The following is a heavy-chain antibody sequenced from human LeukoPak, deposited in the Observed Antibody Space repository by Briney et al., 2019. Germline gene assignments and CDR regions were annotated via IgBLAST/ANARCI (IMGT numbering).Heavy chain of an antibody. V-gene: IGHV4-61*02. Sequence: SETLSLTCTVSGGSISSGSYYWSWIRQPAGKGLEWIGRIYTSGSTNYNPSLKSRVTMSVDTSKNQFSLKLSSVTAADTAVYYCAREVIEAPYYYYYMDVWGKGTTVTVSS. J-gene: IGHJ6*03. CDR2: IYTSGST. CDR1: GGSISSGSYY. D-gene: IGHD6-6*01. CDR3: AREVIEAPYYYYYMDV.